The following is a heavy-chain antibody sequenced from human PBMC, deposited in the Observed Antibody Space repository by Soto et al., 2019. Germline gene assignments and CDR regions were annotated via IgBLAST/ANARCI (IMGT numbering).Heavy chain of an antibody. J-gene: IGHJ6*02. CDR3: ASSSGWWRLDV. V-gene: IGHV4-4*02. CDR1: GDSINNGYW. Sequence: QVQLQESGPGLVKPSGTLSLTCGVSGDSINNGYWWTWVRQPPGKGLEWIGEKHHSGSTNYNLSLKSRVSISLDKSKNHCSLNLSSVTAADTAVYFCASSSGWWRLDVWGQGTTVTVSS. CDR2: KHHSGST. D-gene: IGHD6-19*01.